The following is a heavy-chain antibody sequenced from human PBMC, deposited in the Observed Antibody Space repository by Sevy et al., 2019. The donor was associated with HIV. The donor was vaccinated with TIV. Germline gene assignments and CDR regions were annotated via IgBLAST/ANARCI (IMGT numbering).Heavy chain of an antibody. CDR1: GFSFHAYW. Sequence: GGSLRLSCAGSGFSFHAYWMHWVRQAPGKGLEWLANINQDGSTNYYADSVKGRFTISRDNAKNLVYLHMNSLRPEDTGLYYCARAIAAAAGFWGQGTLVTVSS. CDR2: INQDGSTN. J-gene: IGHJ4*02. D-gene: IGHD6-13*01. V-gene: IGHV3-7*01. CDR3: ARAIAAAAGF.